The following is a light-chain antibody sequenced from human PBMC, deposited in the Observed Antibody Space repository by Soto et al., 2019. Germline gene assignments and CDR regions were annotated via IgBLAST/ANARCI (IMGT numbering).Light chain of an antibody. CDR2: GNS. J-gene: IGLJ7*01. CDR1: SSNIGAGYD. CDR3: QSYDSSLSGSV. Sequence: QSVLTQPPSVSGAPGQRGTISCTGSSSNIGAGYDVHWYQQLPGTAPKLLIYGNSNRPSGVPDRFSGSKSGTSASLAITGLQAEDEADYYCQSYDSSLSGSVFGGGPQLTVL. V-gene: IGLV1-40*01.